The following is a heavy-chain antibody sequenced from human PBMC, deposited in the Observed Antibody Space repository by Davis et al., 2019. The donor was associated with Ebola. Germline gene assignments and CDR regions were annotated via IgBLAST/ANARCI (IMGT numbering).Heavy chain of an antibody. V-gene: IGHV3-53*01. CDR1: GFTVSDNY. CDR2: LYSGGLT. D-gene: IGHD2-2*01. Sequence: GESLKISCAASGFTVSDNYMSWVRQAPGKGLEWVSVLYSGGLTYYADSVKGRFTISRDNAKNTLYLHMNSLRAEDTAVYYCTRDCSSTSCSYPEVWGKGTTVTVSS. CDR3: TRDCSSTSCSYPEV. J-gene: IGHJ6*04.